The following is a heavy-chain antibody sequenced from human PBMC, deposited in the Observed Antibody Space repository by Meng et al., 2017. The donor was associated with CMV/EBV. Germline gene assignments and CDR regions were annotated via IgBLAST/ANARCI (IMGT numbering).Heavy chain of an antibody. D-gene: IGHD3-16*01. CDR1: GFTFSSYA. Sequence: ASGFTFSSYAMSWVRQAPGKGLEWVSVIYSGGSSTYYADSVKGRFTISRDNSKNTLYLQMNSLRAEDTAVYYCAKVTRPAPTYYLDYWGQGTLVTVSS. V-gene: IGHV3-23*03. CDR3: AKVTRPAPTYYLDY. CDR2: IYSGGSST. J-gene: IGHJ4*02.